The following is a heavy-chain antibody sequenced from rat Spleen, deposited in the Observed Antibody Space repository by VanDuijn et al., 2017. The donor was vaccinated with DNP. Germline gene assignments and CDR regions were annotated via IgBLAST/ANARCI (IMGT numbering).Heavy chain of an antibody. D-gene: IGHD1-1*01. J-gene: IGHJ4*01. V-gene: IGHV5-25*01. CDR3: ARLRLEWEVRAMDA. Sequence: EVQLVESGGGLVQPGRSLKLSCAASGFTFSDYYMAWVRQAPTKGLEWVASIRYDGGDTFYRDSVKGRFTISRDNAKSTLYLQIDSLRSEDTATYYCARLRLEWEVRAMDAWGQGTSVTVSS. CDR2: IRYDGGDT. CDR1: GFTFSDYY.